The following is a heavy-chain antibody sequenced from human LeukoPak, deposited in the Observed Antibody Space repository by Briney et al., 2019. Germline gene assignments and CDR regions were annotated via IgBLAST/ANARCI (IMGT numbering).Heavy chain of an antibody. J-gene: IGHJ6*02. D-gene: IGHD4-17*01. CDR1: GGTFSSYA. Sequence: ASVKVSCKASGGTFSSYAISWVRQAPGQGLEWMGRIIPILGIANYAQKFQGRVTITADKSTSTAYMELSSLRSEDTAVYYCARRGNDYGDYDHYYYGMDVWGQGTTVTVSS. V-gene: IGHV1-69*04. CDR2: IIPILGIA. CDR3: ARRGNDYGDYDHYYYGMDV.